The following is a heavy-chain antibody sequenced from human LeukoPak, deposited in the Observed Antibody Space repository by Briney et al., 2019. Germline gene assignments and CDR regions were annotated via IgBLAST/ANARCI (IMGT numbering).Heavy chain of an antibody. V-gene: IGHV4-59*01. CDR1: GGSISNYC. J-gene: IGHJ4*02. CDR2: IYYSGST. CDR3: ARARCNNASCYGGFDY. D-gene: IGHD2-8*01. Sequence: TSETLSLTCTVSGGSISNYCWSWIRQPPGKGLEWIGYIYYSGSTNDNPSLESRVTISVDTSKNQFSLKLSSVTAADTAVYYCARARCNNASCYGGFDYWGQGTQVIVSS.